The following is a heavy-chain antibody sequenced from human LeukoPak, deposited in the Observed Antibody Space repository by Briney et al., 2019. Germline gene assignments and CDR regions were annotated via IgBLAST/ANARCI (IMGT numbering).Heavy chain of an antibody. CDR3: ARDGGYSYGYGGYYYYGMDV. V-gene: IGHV3-13*01. D-gene: IGHD5-18*01. Sequence: GGSLRLSCAAPGFTFSSYDMHWVRQATGKGLEWVSAIGTAGDTYYPGSVKGRFTISRENAKNSLYLQMNSLRAGDTAVYYCARDGGYSYGYGGYYYYGMDVWGQGTTVTVSS. CDR2: IGTAGDT. CDR1: GFTFSSYD. J-gene: IGHJ6*02.